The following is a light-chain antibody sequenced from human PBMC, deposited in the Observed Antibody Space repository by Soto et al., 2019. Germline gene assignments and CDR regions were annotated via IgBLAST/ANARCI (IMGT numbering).Light chain of an antibody. CDR2: GAS. CDR1: QSVSSN. J-gene: IGKJ5*01. Sequence: EIVMTQSPATLSVSPGERATLSCRASQSVSSNLAWYQQKPGQAPRLLIYGASTRATGIPARFSGSGSGTEFTLTISRLQSEDFAVYYCHQYNNWPPITFGQGTRLEIK. CDR3: HQYNNWPPIT. V-gene: IGKV3-15*01.